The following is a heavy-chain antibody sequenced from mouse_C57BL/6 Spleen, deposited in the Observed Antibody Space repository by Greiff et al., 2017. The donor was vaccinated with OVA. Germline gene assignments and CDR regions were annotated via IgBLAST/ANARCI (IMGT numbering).Heavy chain of an antibody. CDR1: GYTFTDYY. J-gene: IGHJ4*01. V-gene: IGHV1-26*01. D-gene: IGHD2-4*01. CDR3: ASIYYDYDNYAMDY. CDR2: INPNNGGT. Sequence: VQLQQSGPELVKPGASVKISCKASGYTFTDYYMNWVKQSHGKSLEWIGDINPNNGGTSSNQKFKGKATLTVAKYSSTAYMELRSLTSEDSAVYYCASIYYDYDNYAMDYWGQGTSVTVSS.